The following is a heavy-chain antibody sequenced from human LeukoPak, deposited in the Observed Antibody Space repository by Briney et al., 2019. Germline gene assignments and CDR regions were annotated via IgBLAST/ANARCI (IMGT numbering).Heavy chain of an antibody. Sequence: SETLSLTCAVYGESFSGYYWSWIRQPPGKGLEWIGEINHSGSTNYNPSLKSRVTISVDTSKNQFSLKLSSVTAADTAVYYCARQSIAAAFGYWGQGTLVTVSS. J-gene: IGHJ4*02. CDR3: ARQSIAAAFGY. D-gene: IGHD6-13*01. CDR1: GESFSGYY. V-gene: IGHV4-34*01. CDR2: INHSGST.